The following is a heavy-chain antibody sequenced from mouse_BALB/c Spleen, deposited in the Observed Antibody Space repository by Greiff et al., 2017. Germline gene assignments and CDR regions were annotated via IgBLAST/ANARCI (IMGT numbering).Heavy chain of an antibody. CDR1: GYSITSGYY. CDR3: AREDGTGSY. D-gene: IGHD4-1*01. J-gene: IGHJ3*01. Sequence: EVQLQESGPGLVKPSQSLSLTCSVTGYSITSGYYWNWIRQFPGNKLEWMGYISYDGSNNYNPSLKNRISITRDTSKNQFFLKLNSVTTEDTATYYCAREDGTGSYWGQGTLVTVSA. CDR2: ISYDGSN. V-gene: IGHV3-6*02.